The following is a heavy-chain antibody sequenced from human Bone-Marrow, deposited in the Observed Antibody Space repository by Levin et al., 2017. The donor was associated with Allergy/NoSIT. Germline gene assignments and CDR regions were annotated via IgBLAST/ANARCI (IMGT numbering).Heavy chain of an antibody. V-gene: IGHV3-23*01. CDR3: AKDRASASYFFDD. J-gene: IGHJ4*02. CDR1: GFTFSSYA. Sequence: LSLTCATSGFTFSSYALNWVRQAPGKGLEWVSTISAGGGITYYADSVKGRFTISRDDSKNTLYLQMNRLRSEDTAVSSCAKDRASASYFFDDWGQGTLVIVSS. CDR2: ISAGGGIT. D-gene: IGHD2-2*01.